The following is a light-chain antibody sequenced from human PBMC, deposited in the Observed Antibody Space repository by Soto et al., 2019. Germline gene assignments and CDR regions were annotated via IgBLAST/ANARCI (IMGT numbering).Light chain of an antibody. J-gene: IGLJ1*01. V-gene: IGLV2-14*01. Sequence: QSALTQPASVSGSPGQSITISCTGTSSDVGGYNSVSWYQQPPGKAPKLVIFDVSNRPSGVSNRCSGSKSGNTASLTISGLQPEDEADYYCLSYTSSTTYVFGTGTKVTVL. CDR1: SSDVGGYNS. CDR2: DVS. CDR3: LSYTSSTTYV.